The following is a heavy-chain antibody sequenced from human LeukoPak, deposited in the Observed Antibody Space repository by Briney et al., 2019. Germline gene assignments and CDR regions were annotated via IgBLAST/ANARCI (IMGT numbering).Heavy chain of an antibody. V-gene: IGHV3-21*01. CDR2: ISSGSRYI. J-gene: IGHJ5*02. CDR1: GFTFSAYS. CDR3: AKCSGGNCYHSDDH. D-gene: IGHD2-15*01. Sequence: PGGSLRLSCAASGFTFSAYSMNWVRQAPGKGMEWGSSISSGSRYIYYPHSVNGRFTISRYNAKDSLYLQMNSLRAEDTAVYYCAKCSGGNCYHSDDHWGQGTLVTVSS.